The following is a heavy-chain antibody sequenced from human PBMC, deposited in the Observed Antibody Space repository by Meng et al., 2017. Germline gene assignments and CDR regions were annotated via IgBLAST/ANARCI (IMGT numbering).Heavy chain of an antibody. CDR1: GGTFSSYA. CDR3: ARRGYSGYDTVEGYDY. Sequence: QVQRVKSVAEVKKPGSSVKVSCKASGGTFSSYAISWVRQAPGQGLEWMGGIIPIFGTANYAQKFQGRVTITADKSTSTAYMELSSLRSEDTAVYYCARRGYSGYDTVEGYDYWGQGTLVTVSS. J-gene: IGHJ4*02. V-gene: IGHV1-69*06. D-gene: IGHD5-12*01. CDR2: IIPIFGTA.